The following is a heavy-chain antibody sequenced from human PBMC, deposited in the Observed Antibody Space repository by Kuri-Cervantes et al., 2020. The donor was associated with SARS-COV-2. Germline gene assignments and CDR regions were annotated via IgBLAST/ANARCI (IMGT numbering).Heavy chain of an antibody. CDR2: INHSGST. D-gene: IGHD3-3*01. Sequence: SETLSLTCTVSGDSISSYYWNWIRQPPGKGLEWIGEINHSGSTNYNPSLKSRATISVDTSKNQFSLKLSSVTAADTAVYYRARGQSSITIFGVVIIPTIYYFDYWGQGTLVTVSS. CDR1: GDSISSYY. V-gene: IGHV4-34*01. CDR3: ARGQSSITIFGVVIIPTIYYFDY. J-gene: IGHJ4*02.